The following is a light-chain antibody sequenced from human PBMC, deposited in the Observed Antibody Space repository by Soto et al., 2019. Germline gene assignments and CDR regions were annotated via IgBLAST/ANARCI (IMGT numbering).Light chain of an antibody. V-gene: IGKV3-15*01. J-gene: IGKJ1*01. CDR1: ESVSIR. CDR3: QHYNNWPPWT. Sequence: IIMTQSPYILSESPGAMPTLSCRASESVSIRLAWYQQKPGQAPRLLIYDASTRATGIPARVSGSGSGTEFTLTISSLQAEDFAIYYCQHYNNWPPWTFGQGTMV. CDR2: DAS.